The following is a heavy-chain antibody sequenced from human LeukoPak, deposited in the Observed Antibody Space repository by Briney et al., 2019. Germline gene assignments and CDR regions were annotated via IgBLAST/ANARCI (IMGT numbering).Heavy chain of an antibody. J-gene: IGHJ4*02. V-gene: IGHV3-23*01. D-gene: IGHD6-13*01. Sequence: GVSLRLSCAASGFSFSSYGMSWVRQAPGKGLEWVSAFSGSGTSTYYADSVKGRFTISRDNSKNTLYLQMNSLRADDTAVYYCAKGGSSSWDYFDYWGQGTLVTVSS. CDR2: FSGSGTST. CDR3: AKGGSSSWDYFDY. CDR1: GFSFSSYG.